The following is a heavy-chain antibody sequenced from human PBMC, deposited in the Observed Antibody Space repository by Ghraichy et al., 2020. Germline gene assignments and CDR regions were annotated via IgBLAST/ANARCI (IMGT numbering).Heavy chain of an antibody. J-gene: IGHJ6*03. Sequence: SVKVSCKASGGTFSSYAISWVRQAPGQGLEWMGGIIPIFGTANYAQKFQGRVTITADESTSTAYMELSSLRSEDTAVYYCARAYCSGGSCLYYYYYMDVWGKGTTVTVSS. CDR2: IIPIFGTA. CDR3: ARAYCSGGSCLYYYYYMDV. CDR1: GGTFSSYA. D-gene: IGHD2-15*01. V-gene: IGHV1-69*13.